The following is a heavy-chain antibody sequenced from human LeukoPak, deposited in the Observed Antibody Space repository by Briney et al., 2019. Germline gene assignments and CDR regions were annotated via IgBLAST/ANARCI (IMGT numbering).Heavy chain of an antibody. CDR1: GGSISSYY. V-gene: IGHV4-4*07. CDR3: ARVTAAGTSVVFDP. J-gene: IGHJ5*02. CDR2: IYTSGST. D-gene: IGHD6-13*01. Sequence: SETLSLTCTVSGGSISSYYWSWIRQPAGKGLEWIGRIYTSGSTNYNPSLNSRVTMSVDTSKNQFSPRLSSATAADTAVYYCARVTAAGTSVVFDPWGQGTLVTVSS.